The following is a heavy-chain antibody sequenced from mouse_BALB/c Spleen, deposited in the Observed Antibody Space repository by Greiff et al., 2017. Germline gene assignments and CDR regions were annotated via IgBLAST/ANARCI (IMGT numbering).Heavy chain of an antibody. CDR3: ARWGITSDY. CDR1: GYTFTSYW. D-gene: IGHD2-4*01. CDR2: IYPGDGDT. V-gene: IGHV1-87*01. J-gene: IGHJ2*01. Sequence: VQLQQSGAELARPGASVKLSCKASGYTFTSYWMQWVKQRPGQGLEWIGAIYPGDGDTRYTQKFKGKATLTADKSSSTAYMQLSSLASEDSAVYYCARWGITSDYWGQGTTLTVSS.